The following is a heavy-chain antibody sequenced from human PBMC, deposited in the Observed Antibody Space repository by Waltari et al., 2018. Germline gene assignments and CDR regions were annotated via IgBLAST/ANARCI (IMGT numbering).Heavy chain of an antibody. Sequence: QVQLVESGGGVVQPGRSLRLSCAASGFPFSSYGMHWVRRAPGKGLEWVAVIAYDGSNKYYADSVKGRFTISRDNSKNTLYLQMNSLRAEDTAVYYCAKDRSSSWYYFDYWGQGTLVTVSS. V-gene: IGHV3-30*18. CDR2: IAYDGSNK. J-gene: IGHJ4*02. CDR1: GFPFSSYG. D-gene: IGHD6-13*01. CDR3: AKDRSSSWYYFDY.